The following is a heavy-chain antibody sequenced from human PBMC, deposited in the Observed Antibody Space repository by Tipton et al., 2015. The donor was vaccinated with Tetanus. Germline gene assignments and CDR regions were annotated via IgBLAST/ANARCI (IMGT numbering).Heavy chain of an antibody. CDR3: ATGRRTVGFGY. J-gene: IGHJ4*02. CDR2: IYYGGNT. CDR1: GGSVSSESYY. Sequence: TLSLTCTVSGGSVSSESYYWAWIRQTPGKGLEWIGSIYYGGNTYYNPSLKSRLTMAVDTSKTQVSLKLSSVTAADTAVYYCATGRRTVGFGYWGQGALVTVSS. V-gene: IGHV4-39*01. D-gene: IGHD4-23*01.